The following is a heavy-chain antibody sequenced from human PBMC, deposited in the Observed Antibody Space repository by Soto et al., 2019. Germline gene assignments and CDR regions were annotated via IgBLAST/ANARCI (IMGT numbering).Heavy chain of an antibody. D-gene: IGHD3-9*01. Sequence: SETLSLTCTVSGGSISSYYWSWIRQPPGKGLEWIGYIYYSGSTNYNPSLKSRVTISVDTSKNQFSLKLSSVTAADTAVYYCARDPLHDFDWLSSWGQGTLVTVSS. CDR2: IYYSGST. CDR1: GGSISSYY. J-gene: IGHJ4*02. V-gene: IGHV4-59*01. CDR3: ARDPLHDFDWLSS.